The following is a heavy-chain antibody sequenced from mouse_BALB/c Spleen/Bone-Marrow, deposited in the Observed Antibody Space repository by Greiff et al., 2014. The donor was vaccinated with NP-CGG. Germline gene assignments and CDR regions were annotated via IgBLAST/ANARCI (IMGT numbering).Heavy chain of an antibody. CDR1: GYAFSSYW. V-gene: IGHV1-80*01. CDR3: ARVRNWADY. CDR2: IYPGDGDT. J-gene: IGHJ2*01. Sequence: QVRVKQSGAELVRPGSSVKISCKASGYAFSSYWMNWVKQRPGQGLEWIGQIYPGDGDTNYNGKFKGKATLTADKSSSTAYMQLSSLTSEDSAVYFCARVRNWADYWGQGTTLTVSS. D-gene: IGHD4-1*01.